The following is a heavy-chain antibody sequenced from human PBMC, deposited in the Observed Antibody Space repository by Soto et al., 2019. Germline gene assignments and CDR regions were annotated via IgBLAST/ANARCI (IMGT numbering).Heavy chain of an antibody. CDR3: ARDDRPGYCRGGTCISYYFDY. D-gene: IGHD2-15*01. J-gene: IGHJ4*02. V-gene: IGHV3-30*03. CDR1: GLTFSGYG. CDR2: ISYDGSNK. Sequence: GGSLRLSCTASGLTFSGYGMHWVRQAPGKGLEWVAVISYDGSNKYYTDSVKGRFTISRDNSQNTLYLQMNSLRAEDTAVYYCARDDRPGYCRGGTCISYYFDYWGQGTLVTVSS.